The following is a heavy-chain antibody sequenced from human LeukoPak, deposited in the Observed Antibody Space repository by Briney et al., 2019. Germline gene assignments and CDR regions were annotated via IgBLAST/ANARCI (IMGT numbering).Heavy chain of an antibody. CDR2: ISDSAGGT. J-gene: IGHJ4*02. Sequence: GGSLGLSCAVSGITLSNYGMSWVRQAPGKGLEWVAGISDSAGGTDYADSVRGRFTISRDNPKNTLYLQMNSLRAEDTAVYFCAKRGVVIRVILVGFHKAAYYFDSWGQGALVTVSS. CDR3: AKRGVVIRVILVGFHKAAYYFDS. CDR1: GITLSNYG. V-gene: IGHV3-23*01. D-gene: IGHD3-22*01.